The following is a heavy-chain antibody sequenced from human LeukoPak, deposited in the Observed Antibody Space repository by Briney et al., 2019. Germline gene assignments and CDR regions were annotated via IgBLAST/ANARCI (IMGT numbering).Heavy chain of an antibody. CDR1: GGSISSSNW. CDR3: ARDSIGILNWYDP. D-gene: IGHD6-25*01. J-gene: IGHJ5*02. Sequence: SETLSLTCAVSGGSISSSNWWSWVRQPPGKGLEWIGEIYHSGSTNYNPSLKSRVTISVDTSKNQFSLKLSSVTAADTAVYYCARDSIGILNWYDPWGQGTLVTVSS. CDR2: IYHSGST. V-gene: IGHV4-4*02.